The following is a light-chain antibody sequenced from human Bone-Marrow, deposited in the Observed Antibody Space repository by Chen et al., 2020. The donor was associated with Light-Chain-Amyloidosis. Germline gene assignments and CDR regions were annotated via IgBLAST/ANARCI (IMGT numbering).Light chain of an antibody. CDR3: SSYTITNTLV. CDR1: SSDVGRDNH. CDR2: EVT. V-gene: IGLV2-14*01. J-gene: IGLJ1*01. Sequence: QAALTQPASVSGSPGQSITLSCTGTSSDVGRDNHVSWYQQHPDKAPKRMIYEVTNRPSWVHDRLSGSKSDNTASLTISGLQTEDGADYFCSSYTITNTLVFGSGTRVTVL.